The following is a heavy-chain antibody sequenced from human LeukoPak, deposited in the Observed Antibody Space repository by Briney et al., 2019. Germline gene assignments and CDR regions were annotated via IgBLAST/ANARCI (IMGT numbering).Heavy chain of an antibody. V-gene: IGHV3-15*01. CDR3: TTGNP. Sequence: GGSLRLSCAASGFTFSSYAMSWVRQAPGKGLEWVGLMKSKPEGGTTFYAAPVRGRFTISRDDSRNTLYLQMTSLTIGDTGVYYCTTGNPWGQGTLVTVSS. CDR1: GFTFSSYA. J-gene: IGHJ5*02. CDR2: MKSKPEGGTT.